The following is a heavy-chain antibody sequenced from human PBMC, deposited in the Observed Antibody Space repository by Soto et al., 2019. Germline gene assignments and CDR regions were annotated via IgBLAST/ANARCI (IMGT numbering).Heavy chain of an antibody. Sequence: QVQLVESGGGVVQPGRSLRLSCAASGFTFSSYGMHWVRQAPGKRLEWVAVIWYDGSNKYYADSVKGRFTISRDNSKNSLYLKMNSLRAEDTAVYYGARDYPPGDWGQGTLVTVSS. CDR3: ARDYPPGD. J-gene: IGHJ4*02. CDR1: GFTFSSYG. D-gene: IGHD3-10*01. CDR2: IWYDGSNK. V-gene: IGHV3-33*01.